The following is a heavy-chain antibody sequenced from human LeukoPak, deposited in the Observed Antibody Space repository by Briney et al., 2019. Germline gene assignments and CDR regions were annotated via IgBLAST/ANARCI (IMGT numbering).Heavy chain of an antibody. Sequence: PSETLSLTCAVSGGSISSSNWWSWVRQPPGKGLEWIGEIYHSGSTNYNPSLKSRVTISVDKSKNQFSLKLSSVTAADTAAYYCASKNYYDSSGYYYGTYFDYWGQGTLVTVSS. V-gene: IGHV4-4*02. J-gene: IGHJ4*02. CDR1: GGSISSSNW. CDR2: IYHSGST. CDR3: ASKNYYDSSGYYYGTYFDY. D-gene: IGHD3-22*01.